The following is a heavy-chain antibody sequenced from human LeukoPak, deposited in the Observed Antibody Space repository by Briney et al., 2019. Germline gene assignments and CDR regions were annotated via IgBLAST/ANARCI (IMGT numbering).Heavy chain of an antibody. D-gene: IGHD3-10*01. Sequence: GESPKISCMGSGYSFTSYWIGWVRQMPGKGLEWMGIIYPGDSDTRYSPSFQGQVTISADKSISTAYLQWSSLKASDTAMYYCASLGGYGSGSSYFDYWGQGTLVTVSS. V-gene: IGHV5-51*01. CDR1: GYSFTSYW. CDR3: ASLGGYGSGSSYFDY. J-gene: IGHJ4*02. CDR2: IYPGDSDT.